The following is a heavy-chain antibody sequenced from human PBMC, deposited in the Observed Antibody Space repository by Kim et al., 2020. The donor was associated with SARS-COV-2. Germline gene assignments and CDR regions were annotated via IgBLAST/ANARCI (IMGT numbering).Heavy chain of an antibody. CDR2: ISNTGST. CDR3: ARTPYSTSWYYSDY. D-gene: IGHD6-13*01. CDR1: GGSISGFY. V-gene: IGHV4-59*01. Sequence: SETLSLTCTVSGGSISGFYWSWIRQPPGKGLEWIGYISNTGSTNYSPSLKSRVTISVDTSNNQFSLSLNSVTAADTAVYYCARTPYSTSWYYSDYWGQGTLVTVSS. J-gene: IGHJ4*02.